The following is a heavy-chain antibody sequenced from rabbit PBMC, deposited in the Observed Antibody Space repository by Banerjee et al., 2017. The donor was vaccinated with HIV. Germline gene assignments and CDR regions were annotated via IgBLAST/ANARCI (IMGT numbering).Heavy chain of an antibody. D-gene: IGHD1-1*01. V-gene: IGHV1S45*01. J-gene: IGHJ4*01. CDR3: ARGWTYYNL. CDR1: GFSFNNRYV. Sequence: QEQLEESGGDLVKPEGSLTLTCTASGFSFNNRYVMCWVRQAPGKGLEWIACSYAGSSGSTYYANWAKGRFTISKTSSTTVTLQMTSLTAADTATYFCARGWTYYNLWGPGTLVTVS. CDR2: SYAGSSGST.